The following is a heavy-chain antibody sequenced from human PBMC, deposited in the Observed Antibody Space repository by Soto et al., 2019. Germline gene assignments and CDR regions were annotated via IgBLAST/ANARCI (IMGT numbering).Heavy chain of an antibody. J-gene: IGHJ4*02. D-gene: IGHD2-2*01. Sequence: LSLSCGVYGFPFTNSGINWGLQAPGKGLEWVSTVSKSDYTYYSDLVKGRFTISRDNAKNTVSLQMNTLRAEDTAVYYCAREDSIIIPAVSDFWGQGTLVNSPQ. CDR1: GFPFTNSG. CDR3: AREDSIIIPAVSDF. V-gene: IGHV3-21*04. CDR2: VSKSDYT.